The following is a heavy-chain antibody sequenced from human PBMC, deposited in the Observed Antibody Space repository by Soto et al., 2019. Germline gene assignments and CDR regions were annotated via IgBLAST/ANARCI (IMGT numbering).Heavy chain of an antibody. CDR3: ARYSSSWYARLDY. V-gene: IGHV4-39*01. CDR1: GGSISSSSYY. D-gene: IGHD6-13*01. Sequence: SETLSLTCTASGGSISSSSYYWGWIRRPPGKGLEWIGSIYYSGSTYYNPSLKSRVTISVDTSKNQFSLKLSSVTAADTAVYYCARYSSSWYARLDYWGQGTLVT. CDR2: IYYSGST. J-gene: IGHJ4*02.